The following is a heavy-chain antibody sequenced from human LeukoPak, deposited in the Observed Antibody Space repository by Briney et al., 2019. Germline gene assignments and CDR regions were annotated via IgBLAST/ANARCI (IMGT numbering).Heavy chain of an antibody. CDR2: SSAYNGNT. D-gene: IGHD6-19*01. J-gene: IGHJ4*02. Sequence: LGASVKVSCKASGYTFTSYGISWVRQAPGQGLEWMGWSSAYNGNTNYAQKLQGRVTMTTDTSTSTAYMELRSLRSDDTAVYYCARGGNSGWRTPNDDYWGQGTLVTVSS. CDR3: ARGGNSGWRTPNDDY. V-gene: IGHV1-18*01. CDR1: GYTFTSYG.